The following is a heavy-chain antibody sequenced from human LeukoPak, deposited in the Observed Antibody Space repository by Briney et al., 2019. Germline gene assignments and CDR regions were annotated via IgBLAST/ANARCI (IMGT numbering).Heavy chain of an antibody. V-gene: IGHV3-23*01. J-gene: IGHJ5*02. CDR1: GFTFSSYA. Sequence: GGSLRLSCAASGFTFSSYAMSWVRQAPGKGLEWVSAISGGGGSTYYADSVKGRFTISRDNSKNTLYLQMNSLRAEDTAVYYCAKGYEQLVRVWFDPWGQGTLVTVSS. CDR3: AKGYEQLVRVWFDP. D-gene: IGHD6-13*01. CDR2: ISGGGGST.